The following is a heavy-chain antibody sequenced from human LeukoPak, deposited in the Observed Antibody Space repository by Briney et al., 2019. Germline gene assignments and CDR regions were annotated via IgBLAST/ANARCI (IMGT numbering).Heavy chain of an antibody. CDR3: ARGYCSGGTCYLVENWLDP. CDR1: GYTLTAYY. J-gene: IGHJ5*02. Sequence: ASVKVSCKASGYTLTAYYIYWVRQAPGQGLEWMGRINPNSGGADYAQNFQGRVTMTRDTSISTAYMELSRLRSDDTAVYYCARGYCSGGTCYLVENWLDPWGQGTLVTVSS. CDR2: INPNSGGA. D-gene: IGHD2-15*01. V-gene: IGHV1-2*06.